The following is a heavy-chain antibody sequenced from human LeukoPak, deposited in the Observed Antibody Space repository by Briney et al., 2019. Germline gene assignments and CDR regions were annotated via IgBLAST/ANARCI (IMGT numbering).Heavy chain of an antibody. CDR2: ISYDGSNK. Sequence: GGSLRLSCAASGFTFSSYAMHWVRQAPGKGLEWVAVISYDGSNKYYADSVKGRFTISRDNSKNTLYLQINSLRAEDTAVYYSVRSGGGFDYWGQGTLVTVSS. D-gene: IGHD3-3*01. V-gene: IGHV3-30-3*01. CDR1: GFTFSSYA. J-gene: IGHJ4*02. CDR3: VRSGGGFDY.